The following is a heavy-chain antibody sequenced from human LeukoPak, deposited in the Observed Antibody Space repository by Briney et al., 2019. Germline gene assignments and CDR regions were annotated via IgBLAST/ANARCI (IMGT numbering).Heavy chain of an antibody. CDR3: ARDRGYNSFDY. CDR1: GFTFSRSW. CDR2: IKEDGSQR. Sequence: GGSLRLSCAASGFTFSRSWMSWVRRAPGKGLEWVANIKEDGSQRNCVDSVKGRFTISRDNAMNSVFLQMISLRAEDTAVYYCARDRGYNSFDYWGQGTLVTVSS. J-gene: IGHJ4*02. V-gene: IGHV3-7*01. D-gene: IGHD6-13*01.